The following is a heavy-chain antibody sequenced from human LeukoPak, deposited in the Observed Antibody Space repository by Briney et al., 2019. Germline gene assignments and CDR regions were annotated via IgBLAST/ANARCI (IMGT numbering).Heavy chain of an antibody. D-gene: IGHD3-10*01. CDR2: ICGSGGST. J-gene: IGHJ4*02. V-gene: IGHV3-23*01. CDR3: AKDNRAYYGSGSYYIDY. CDR1: GFTFRSYA. Sequence: GGSLRLSCAASGFTFRSYAMSWVRQAPGKGLEWVSAICGSGGSTYYADSVKGRFTISRDNSKNTLYLQMNSLRAEDTAVYDCAKDNRAYYGSGSYYIDYWGQGTLVTVSS.